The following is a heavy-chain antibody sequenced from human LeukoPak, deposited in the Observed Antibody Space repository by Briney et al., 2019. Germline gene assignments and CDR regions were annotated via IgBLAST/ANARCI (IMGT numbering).Heavy chain of an antibody. CDR3: ARDLGQYYDTSDNWFDP. Sequence: GGSLRLSCVASGFAFDEYTFNWVRQAPGKGLEWVSLMSWNGHSRYYADSVKGRFTISRDNAKNTLNLQMNSLRAEDTAVYYCARDLGQYYDTSDNWFDPWGQGTLVTVSS. CDR1: GFAFDEYT. J-gene: IGHJ5*02. D-gene: IGHD3-22*01. V-gene: IGHV3-43*01. CDR2: MSWNGHSR.